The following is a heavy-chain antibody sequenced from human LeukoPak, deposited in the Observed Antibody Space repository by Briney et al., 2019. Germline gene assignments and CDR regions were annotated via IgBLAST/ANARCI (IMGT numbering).Heavy chain of an antibody. Sequence: GGSLRLSCATSGFTFRNYAMSWVRQAPGKGLEWVANIKQDGSEKYYVDSVKGRFTISRDNAKNSLYLQMNSLRAEDTAVYYCASHPGYWGQGTLVTVSS. CDR2: IKQDGSEK. J-gene: IGHJ4*02. CDR1: GFTFRNYA. CDR3: ASHPGY. V-gene: IGHV3-7*01.